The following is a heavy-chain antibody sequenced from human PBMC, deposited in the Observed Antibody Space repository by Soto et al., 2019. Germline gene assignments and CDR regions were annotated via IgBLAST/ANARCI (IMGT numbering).Heavy chain of an antibody. J-gene: IGHJ6*02. Sequence: SVKVSCKASGCTFSSYSISWVRQAPGQGLEWMGGIIPIFGTANYAQKFQGRVTITADESTSTAYMELSSLRSEDTAVYYCASVQRGGDYSNYPYYYYGMYVWGQGTTVTVSS. D-gene: IGHD4-4*01. CDR2: IIPIFGTA. CDR1: GCTFSSYS. CDR3: ASVQRGGDYSNYPYYYYGMYV. V-gene: IGHV1-69*13.